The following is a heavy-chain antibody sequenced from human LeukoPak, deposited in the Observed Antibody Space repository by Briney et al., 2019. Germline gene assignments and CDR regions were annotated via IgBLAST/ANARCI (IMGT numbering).Heavy chain of an antibody. CDR3: GRDGLGDWSYDY. J-gene: IGHJ4*02. V-gene: IGHV3-53*01. CDR1: GFIVSSNY. D-gene: IGHD2-21*02. CDR2: IYSGGIT. Sequence: GGSLRLSCAASGFIVSSNYMSWVRQAPGKGLEWVSVIYSGGITNYADSVKGRFTISRDKSKNTLYLQMNSLTVEDTAVYYCGRDGLGDWSYDYWGQGSLVTVSS.